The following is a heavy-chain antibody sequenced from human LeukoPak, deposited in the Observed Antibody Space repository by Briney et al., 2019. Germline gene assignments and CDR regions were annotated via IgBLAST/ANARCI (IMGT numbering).Heavy chain of an antibody. Sequence: GGSLGLSCAASGFTFNRNAISWVRQAPGKGLEWVSTIGGSGDKTFYADSVKGRFTISRDNSKNMVHLQMNSLTGEDTALYYCVRRGDASSGWGDHDFWGQGALVTVSS. J-gene: IGHJ4*02. CDR2: IGGSGDKT. CDR3: VRRGDASSGWGDHDF. D-gene: IGHD6-19*01. CDR1: GFTFNRNA. V-gene: IGHV3-23*01.